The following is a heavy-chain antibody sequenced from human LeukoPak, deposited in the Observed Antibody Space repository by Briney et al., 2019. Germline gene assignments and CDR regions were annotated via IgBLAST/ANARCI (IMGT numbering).Heavy chain of an antibody. CDR3: TRAVVVTASDS. J-gene: IGHJ4*02. CDR2: INSDGSIT. D-gene: IGHD2-21*02. V-gene: IGHV3-74*01. Sequence: GGSLRLSCAASGFTFSSFWMHWVRQAPGKGLVWVSRINSDGSITTYADSVKGRFTISRDNAKNTVYLQLSSLRAEDTAVYYCTRAVVVTASDSWGQGTLVTVSS. CDR1: GFTFSSFW.